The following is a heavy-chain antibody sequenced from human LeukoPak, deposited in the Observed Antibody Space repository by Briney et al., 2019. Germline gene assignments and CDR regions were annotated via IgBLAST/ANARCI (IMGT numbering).Heavy chain of an antibody. Sequence: GGSLRLSCAAFSGFVMSWARQAPGKRLEWGSAINGRGDDTYYPASVKGRFTISRDNSNNTLYLQMNSLRADDTAVYYCAKGHRESSSFFDSWGQGIPVTVSS. CDR2: INGRGDDT. J-gene: IGHJ4*02. V-gene: IGHV3-23*01. CDR1: SGFV. CDR3: AKGHRESSSFFDS.